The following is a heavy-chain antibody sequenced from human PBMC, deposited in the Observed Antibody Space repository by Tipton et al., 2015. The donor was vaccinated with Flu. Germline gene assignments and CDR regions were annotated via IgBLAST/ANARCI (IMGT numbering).Heavy chain of an antibody. V-gene: IGHV1-46*01. CDR3: ARGDVVVVEGSLGLDY. J-gene: IGHJ4*02. Sequence: QLVQSGAEVKKPGASVKVSCKASGYTFSTYYMHWVRQAPGQGLEWMGIIYPSVGSTRYAQKFQGRVTMTRDTSSNTVYMELSGLRLDDTAVYYCARGDVVVVEGSLGLDYWGQGTLVTVSS. D-gene: IGHD2-21*01. CDR2: IYPSVGST. CDR1: GYTFSTYY.